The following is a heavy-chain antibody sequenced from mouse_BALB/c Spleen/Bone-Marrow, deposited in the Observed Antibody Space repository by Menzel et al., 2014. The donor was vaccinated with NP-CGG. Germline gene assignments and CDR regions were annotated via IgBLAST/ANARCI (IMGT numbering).Heavy chain of an antibody. CDR1: GYTFTSYW. V-gene: IGHV1-7*01. J-gene: IGHJ4*01. Sequence: VQLQQSGAELAKPGASVKMSCKASGYTFTSYWMHWVKQRPGQGLEWIGYINHSTGYTDYNQKFNDKATLTADKSSSTAYMQLSSLTSKDSAVYYCARGNPLYAMDYWGQGTSVTVSS. CDR3: ARGNPLYAMDY. CDR2: INHSTGYT. D-gene: IGHD2-1*01.